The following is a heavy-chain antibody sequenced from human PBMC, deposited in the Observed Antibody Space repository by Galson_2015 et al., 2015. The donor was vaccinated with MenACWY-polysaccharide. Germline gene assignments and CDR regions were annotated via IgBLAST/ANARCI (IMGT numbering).Heavy chain of an antibody. J-gene: IGHJ6*03. CDR3: ARVGRGVPGCFSYMGI. V-gene: IGHV3-33*01. CDR2: IWFDGTNK. CDR1: GFTFGDYG. Sequence: SLRLSCAASGFTFGDYGMHWVRQPPGKGLEWVAVIWFDGTNKYYGDSVKGRFTISRDNSKNTLDLQMDSLRAEDTAVYYCARVGRGVPGCFSYMGIWGKGTTVTLSS. D-gene: IGHD3-10*01.